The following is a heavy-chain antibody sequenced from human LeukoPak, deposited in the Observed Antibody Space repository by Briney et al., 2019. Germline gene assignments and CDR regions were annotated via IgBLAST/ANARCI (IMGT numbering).Heavy chain of an antibody. CDR2: IYTSGST. CDR3: AGHPYDSSGYYYFDY. J-gene: IGHJ4*02. CDR1: GGSISSYY. V-gene: IGHV4-4*07. Sequence: SETLSLTCTVSGGSISSYYWSWIRQPAGKGLEWIGRIYTSGSTNYNPSLKSRVTISVDTSKNQFSLKLSSVTAADTAVYYCAGHPYDSSGYYYFDYWGQGTLVTVSS. D-gene: IGHD3-22*01.